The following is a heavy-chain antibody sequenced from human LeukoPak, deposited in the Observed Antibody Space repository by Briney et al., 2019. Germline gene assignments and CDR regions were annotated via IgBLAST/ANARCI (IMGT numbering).Heavy chain of an antibody. Sequence: GGALRLSCAATGFTFSSYSMNWVRQAPGKGLEWVSYISSRSSTIYYADSVKGRFTISRDNAKNSLYLQMNGLRAEDTAVYYCAELGITMIGGVWGKGTTVTISS. V-gene: IGHV3-48*01. CDR1: GFTFSSYS. J-gene: IGHJ6*04. CDR3: AELGITMIGGV. CDR2: ISSRSSTI. D-gene: IGHD3-10*02.